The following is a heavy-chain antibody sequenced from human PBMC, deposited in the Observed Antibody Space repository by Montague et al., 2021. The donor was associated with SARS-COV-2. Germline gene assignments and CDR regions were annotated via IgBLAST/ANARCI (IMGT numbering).Heavy chain of an antibody. Sequence: SETLSLTCAVYGGSLSGYYWSWIRQPPAKGLEWIGEINHSANTKYNPSLKSPVTISIDTSKNQFSLKMTSVTAADTAIYYCASGIYPSGSYYNRYYYGLNIWGQGTTVTVSS. D-gene: IGHD3-10*01. CDR3: ASGIYPSGSYYNRYYYGLNI. V-gene: IGHV4-34*01. J-gene: IGHJ6*02. CDR2: INHSANT. CDR1: GGSLSGYY.